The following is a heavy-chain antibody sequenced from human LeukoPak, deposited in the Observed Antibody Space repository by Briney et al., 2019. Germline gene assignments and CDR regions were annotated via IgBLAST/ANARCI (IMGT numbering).Heavy chain of an antibody. CDR3: ASGYCSGGSCPPSSCYYYYMDV. Sequence: ASVKVSCKASGGTFSSYAISWVRQAPGQGLEWMGGIIPIFGTANYAQKFQGRVTITTDESTSTAYMELSSLRSEDTAVYYCASGYCSGGSCPPSSCYYYYMDVWGKGTTVTVSS. CDR1: GGTFSSYA. D-gene: IGHD2-15*01. V-gene: IGHV1-69*05. J-gene: IGHJ6*03. CDR2: IIPIFGTA.